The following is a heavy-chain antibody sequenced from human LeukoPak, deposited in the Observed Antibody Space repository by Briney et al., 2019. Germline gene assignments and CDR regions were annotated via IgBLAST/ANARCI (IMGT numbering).Heavy chain of an antibody. CDR1: GYTFTGYY. V-gene: IGHV1-2*02. Sequence: ASVKVSCEASGYTFTGYYIHWVRQAPGQGLEWMGWINPNSGGTNYAQNFQGRVTMTRDTSTGTAYMELGRLRSDDTAVYYCARDLDSSGWYLYFHHWGQGTLVTVSS. D-gene: IGHD6-19*01. CDR2: INPNSGGT. CDR3: ARDLDSSGWYLYFHH. J-gene: IGHJ1*01.